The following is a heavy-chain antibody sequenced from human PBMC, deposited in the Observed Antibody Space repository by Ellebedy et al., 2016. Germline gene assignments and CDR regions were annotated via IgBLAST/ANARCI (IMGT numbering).Heavy chain of an antibody. V-gene: IGHV5-51*01. D-gene: IGHD6-19*01. Sequence: GESLKISXKGSGYTFTIYWIGWVRQMPGKGLEWMGIIYPGDSDTRYSPSFQGQVSISADKSISTAYLQWSSLKASDTAMYYCASPAVAGTLDWGQGTLVTVSS. CDR2: IYPGDSDT. CDR1: GYTFTIYW. J-gene: IGHJ4*02. CDR3: ASPAVAGTLD.